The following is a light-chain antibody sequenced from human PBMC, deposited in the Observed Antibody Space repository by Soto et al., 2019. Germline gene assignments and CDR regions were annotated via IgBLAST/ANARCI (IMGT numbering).Light chain of an antibody. V-gene: IGKV3-11*01. CDR2: DSS. Sequence: EIVLTQFPATLSLSPGDGATLSCRASQSVSSYLAWYQQKRGQAPRLLIYDSSTRATGIPARFSGSGSGTDFSLIISSLEPEDFAVYYCQQRSNWPLTFGGGTKVEIK. J-gene: IGKJ4*01. CDR3: QQRSNWPLT. CDR1: QSVSSY.